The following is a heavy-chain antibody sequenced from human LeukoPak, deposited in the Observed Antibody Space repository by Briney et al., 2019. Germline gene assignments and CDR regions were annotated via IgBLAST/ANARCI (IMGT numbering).Heavy chain of an antibody. D-gene: IGHD5-18*01. CDR3: AKDTADCFDY. Sequence: GGSLRLSCTASGFAFNNYAMSWVRQAPGKGLEWVSAISGSGGSTYYADSVKGRFTISRDNSKNTLYLQMNSLRAEDTAVYYCAKDTADCFDYWGQGTLVTVSS. J-gene: IGHJ4*02. CDR1: GFAFNNYA. CDR2: ISGSGGST. V-gene: IGHV3-23*01.